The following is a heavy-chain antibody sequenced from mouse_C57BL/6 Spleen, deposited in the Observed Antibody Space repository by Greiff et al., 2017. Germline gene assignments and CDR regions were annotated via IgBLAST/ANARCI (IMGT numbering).Heavy chain of an antibody. D-gene: IGHD1-1*01. V-gene: IGHV1-81*01. CDR2: IYPRSGNT. J-gene: IGHJ3*01. CDR3: ARGGITTPFAY. Sequence: QVQLQQSGAELARPGASVKLSCKASGYTFTSYGISWVKQRTGQGLEWIGEIYPRSGNTYYNEKFKGKATLTADKSSSTAYMELRSLTSEDSAVYFCARGGITTPFAYWGQGTLVTVSA. CDR1: GYTFTSYG.